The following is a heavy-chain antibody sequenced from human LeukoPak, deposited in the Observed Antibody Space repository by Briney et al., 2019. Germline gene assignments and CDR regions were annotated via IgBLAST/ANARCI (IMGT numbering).Heavy chain of an antibody. J-gene: IGHJ4*02. CDR2: ISSSSSYI. CDR3: ATAITMIVVVIQEVDY. Sequence: GGSLRLSCAASGFTFSSYSMNWVRQAPGKGLEWVSSISSSSSYIYYADSVKGRFTISRDNAKNSLYLQMSSLRAEDTAVYYCATAITMIVVVIQEVDYWGQGTLVTVSS. D-gene: IGHD3-22*01. V-gene: IGHV3-21*01. CDR1: GFTFSSYS.